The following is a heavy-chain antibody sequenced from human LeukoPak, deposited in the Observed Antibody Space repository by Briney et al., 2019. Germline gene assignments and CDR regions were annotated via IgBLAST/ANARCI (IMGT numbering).Heavy chain of an antibody. D-gene: IGHD3-22*01. Sequence: QPGRSLRLSCAASGFTFSSYAMHWVRQAPGKGLEWVAVISYDGSNKYYADSVKGRFTISRDNSKNTLYLQMNSLRAEDTAVYYCAKDNRYYYDSSGYHHYWGQGTLVTVSS. V-gene: IGHV3-30-3*01. CDR1: GFTFSSYA. J-gene: IGHJ4*02. CDR2: ISYDGSNK. CDR3: AKDNRYYYDSSGYHHY.